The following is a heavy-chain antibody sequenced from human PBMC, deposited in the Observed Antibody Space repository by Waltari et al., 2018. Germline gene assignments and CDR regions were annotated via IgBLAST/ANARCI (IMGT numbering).Heavy chain of an antibody. D-gene: IGHD1-26*01. J-gene: IGHJ4*02. Sequence: QVQLVQSGAEVKKPGASVKVSCKASGYTFTSYDINWVRQATGQGLEWMGWMNPNSGNTGYAQKFQGRVTMTRNTSISTAYMELSSLRSEDTAVDYCARGRSIVGATNFDYWGQGTLVTVSS. CDR3: ARGRSIVGATNFDY. V-gene: IGHV1-8*01. CDR1: GYTFTSYD. CDR2: MNPNSGNT.